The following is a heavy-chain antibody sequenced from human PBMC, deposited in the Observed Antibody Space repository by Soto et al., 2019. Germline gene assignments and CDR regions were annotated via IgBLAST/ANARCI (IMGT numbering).Heavy chain of an antibody. CDR2: IYYSGST. D-gene: IGHD3-10*01. CDR1: GGSISSRGYY. Sequence: PSETLSLTCTVSGGSISSRGYYWGWIRQPPGKGLEWIGTIYYSGSTYYNPSLKSRVTISVDTSKNQFSLKVSSVTAADTAVYYCARLSMIRGVLRWFDPWGQGTLVTVSS. J-gene: IGHJ5*02. CDR3: ARLSMIRGVLRWFDP. V-gene: IGHV4-39*01.